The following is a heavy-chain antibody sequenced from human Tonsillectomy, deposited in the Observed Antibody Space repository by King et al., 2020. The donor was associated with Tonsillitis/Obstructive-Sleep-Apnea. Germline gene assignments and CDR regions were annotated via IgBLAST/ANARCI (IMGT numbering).Heavy chain of an antibody. J-gene: IGHJ4*02. CDR1: GFTFTSYW. Sequence: EVQLVESGGGLVQPGGSPRLSCAASGFTFTSYWMSWVRQAPGKGLEWVANIHQDGREKYYVNSVKGRFTISRANAKDSLYLQMNSLRAEDTAVYYCVRDRDKGDYVDFWGQGILVTVSS. D-gene: IGHD4/OR15-4a*01. CDR3: VRDRDKGDYVDF. V-gene: IGHV3-7*04. CDR2: IHQDGREK.